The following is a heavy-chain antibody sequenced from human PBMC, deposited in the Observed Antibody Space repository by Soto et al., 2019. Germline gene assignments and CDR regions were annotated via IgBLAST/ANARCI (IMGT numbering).Heavy chain of an antibody. V-gene: IGHV4-31*03. CDR2: IYYSGST. CDR1: GGSISSGGYY. J-gene: IGHJ4*02. CDR3: ARVDTAMVEGYYFDY. D-gene: IGHD5-18*01. Sequence: QVQLQESGPGLVKPSQTLSLTCTVSGGSISSGGYYWSWIRQHPGKSLEWIGYIYYSGSTYYNPSLKSRVNISVDTSKNQFSLKLSSVTDADTAVYYCARVDTAMVEGYYFDYWGQGTLVTVSS.